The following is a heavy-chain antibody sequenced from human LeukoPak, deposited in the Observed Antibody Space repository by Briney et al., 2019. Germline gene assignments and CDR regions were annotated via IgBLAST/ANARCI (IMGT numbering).Heavy chain of an antibody. CDR3: TTDPDYDILTGYEGY. CDR1: GFTFTDAG. D-gene: IGHD3-9*01. CDR2: LQSKTDGGTT. V-gene: IGHV3-15*01. J-gene: IGHJ4*01. Sequence: GGSLRLSCAASGFTFTDAGMSWVRQAPGKGREWVGRLQSKTDGGTTDYAARVKGRFTISRDDSKNTLYLQMNSLKTEETAVYYCTTDPDYDILTGYEGYWGHGTLVTVSS.